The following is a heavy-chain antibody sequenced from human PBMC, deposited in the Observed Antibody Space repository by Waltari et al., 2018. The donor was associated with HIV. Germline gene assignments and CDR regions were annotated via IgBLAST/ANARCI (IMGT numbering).Heavy chain of an antibody. J-gene: IGHJ4*02. CDR3: ARLRDYGDYGHYDF. V-gene: IGHV4-4*02. CDR1: GGSLKSSKW. D-gene: IGHD4-17*01. Sequence: QVQLQESGPGLVRPSGTLFLTCGVTGGSLKSSKWWSWVRQPPGKGLEWIGDIHQSGNVNYNLSLKSRVTFSVDRSKNHFSLNLTSVTTADTATYFCARLRDYGDYGHYDFWGRGTLVVVSP. CDR2: IHQSGNV.